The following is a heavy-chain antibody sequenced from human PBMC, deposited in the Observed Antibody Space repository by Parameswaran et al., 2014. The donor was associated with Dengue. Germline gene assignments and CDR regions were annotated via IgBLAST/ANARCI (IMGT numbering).Heavy chain of an antibody. D-gene: IGHD2-15*01. Sequence: PGKGLEWIGYIYYSGTTYYNPSLKSRVSISLDTSKSQFSLKLTSVTAADTAVYYCVRSGYCNPMSCYGFWFDPWGQGTLVTVSS. V-gene: IGHV4-31*02. CDR2: IYYSGTT. J-gene: IGHJ5*02. CDR3: VRSGYCNPMSCYGFWFDP.